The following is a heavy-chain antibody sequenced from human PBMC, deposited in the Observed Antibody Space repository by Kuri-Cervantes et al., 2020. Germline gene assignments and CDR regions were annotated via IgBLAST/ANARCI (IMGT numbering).Heavy chain of an antibody. CDR2: IWYDGSNK. V-gene: IGHV3-33*01. CDR3: ARGSSSFDY. Sequence: GESLKISCAASGFTFSSYGMHWVRQAPGKGLEWVAVIWYDGSNKYYADSVKGRFTISRDNSKNTLYLQRNSLRAEDTAVYYCARGSSSFDYWGQGTTVTASS. D-gene: IGHD6-6*01. CDR1: GFTFSSYG. J-gene: IGHJ4*03.